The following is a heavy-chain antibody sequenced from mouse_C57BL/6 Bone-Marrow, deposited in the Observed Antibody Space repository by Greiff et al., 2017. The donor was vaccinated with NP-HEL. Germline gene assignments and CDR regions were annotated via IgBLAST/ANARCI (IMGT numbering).Heavy chain of an antibody. V-gene: IGHV5-16*01. D-gene: IGHD1-1*01. CDR3: ARGYGSSPYYYAMDY. CDR1: GFTFSDYY. J-gene: IGHJ4*01. Sequence: EVKLVESEGGLVQPGSSMKLSCTASGFTFSDYYMAWVRQVPEKGLEWVANINYDGSSTYYLDSLKSRFIISRDNAKNILYLQMSSLKSEDTATYYCARGYGSSPYYYAMDYWGQGTSVTVSS. CDR2: INYDGSST.